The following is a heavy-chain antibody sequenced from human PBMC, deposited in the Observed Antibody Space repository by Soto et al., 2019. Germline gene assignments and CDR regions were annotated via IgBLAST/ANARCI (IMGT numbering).Heavy chain of an antibody. D-gene: IGHD3-16*01. Sequence: QVQLQQWGAGLLKPSETLSLTCAVYGGSFSSSYWSWIRQPPGKGLEWIGEINHSGSTNYNPSLKSRVTMSLDTSKNQFSLQLSSVTAADTAVYYCARGRISGGNWFDPWGQGTLVTVSS. CDR2: INHSGST. CDR1: GGSFSSSY. V-gene: IGHV4-34*01. CDR3: ARGRISGGNWFDP. J-gene: IGHJ5*02.